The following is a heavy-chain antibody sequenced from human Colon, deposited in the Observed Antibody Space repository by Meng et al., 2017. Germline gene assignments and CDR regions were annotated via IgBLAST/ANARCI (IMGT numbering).Heavy chain of an antibody. CDR2: INLGNGNT. CDR1: GSTLSSYA. Sequence: VQRGQSGAEVEKPGASVKVSCKASGSTLSSYAVHWVRQAPGQRLEWMGWINLGNGNTKYSQNFQGRVTITRDTSASTAYMELSSLTSEDTAVYYCTSPIYWGQGTLVTVSS. D-gene: IGHD3-9*01. V-gene: IGHV1-3*01. J-gene: IGHJ4*02. CDR3: TSPIY.